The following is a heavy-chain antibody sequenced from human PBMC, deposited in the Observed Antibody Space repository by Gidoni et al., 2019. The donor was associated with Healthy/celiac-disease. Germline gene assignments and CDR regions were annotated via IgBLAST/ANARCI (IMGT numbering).Heavy chain of an antibody. CDR3: ARQGAGGWGPYYYYYYGMDV. D-gene: IGHD2-8*02. CDR2: IYYSGST. Sequence: QVQLQESGPGLVKPSETLSLTCTVSGGSISSYYWSWIRQPPGKGLEWIGYIYYSGSTNYNPSLKSRVTISVDTSKNQFSLKRSSVTAADTAVYYCARQGAGGWGPYYYYYYGMDVWGQGTTVTVSS. J-gene: IGHJ6*02. CDR1: GGSISSYY. V-gene: IGHV4-59*08.